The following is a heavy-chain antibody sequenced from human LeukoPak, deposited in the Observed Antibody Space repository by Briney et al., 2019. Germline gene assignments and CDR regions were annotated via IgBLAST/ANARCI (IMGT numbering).Heavy chain of an antibody. D-gene: IGHD6-13*01. J-gene: IGHJ5*02. V-gene: IGHV5-10-1*01. CDR3: ARRVGSRWYQLRFDP. Sequence: GESLKISCKGSGYSFTSYWISWVRQMPGKGLEWMGRIDPSDSYTNYSPSFQGHVTISADKSISTAYLQWSSLKASDTAMYYCARRVGSRWYQLRFDPWGQGTRVTVSS. CDR2: IDPSDSYT. CDR1: GYSFTSYW.